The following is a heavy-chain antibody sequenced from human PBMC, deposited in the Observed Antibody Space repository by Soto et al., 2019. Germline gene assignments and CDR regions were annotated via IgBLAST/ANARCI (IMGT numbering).Heavy chain of an antibody. CDR3: ARTDYDSSGYSYYYYYGMDV. CDR2: ISYDGSNK. CDR1: GFTFSSYA. Sequence: GGSLRLSCAASGFTFSSYAMHWVRQAPGKGLEWVAVISYDGSNKYYADSVKGRFTISRDNSKNTLYLQMNSLRAEDTAVYYCARTDYDSSGYSYYYYYGMDVWGQGTTVTVSS. V-gene: IGHV3-30-3*01. J-gene: IGHJ6*02. D-gene: IGHD3-22*01.